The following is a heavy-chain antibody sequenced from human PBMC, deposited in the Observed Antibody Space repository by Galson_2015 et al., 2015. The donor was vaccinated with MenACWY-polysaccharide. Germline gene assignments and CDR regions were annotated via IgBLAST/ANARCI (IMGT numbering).Heavy chain of an antibody. CDR1: GFTFSTYW. CDR2: IKQDGSAI. J-gene: IGHJ4*02. Sequence: SLRFSCAASGFTFSTYWMNWVRQAPGKGLEWVAIIKQDGSAIHYMDSVRGRFTISRDNAKNSLFLQMNSLRTEDTAVYYCAGGSGYLIDDWGQGTLVTVSS. CDR3: AGGSGYLIDD. D-gene: IGHD2-2*03. V-gene: IGHV3-7*03.